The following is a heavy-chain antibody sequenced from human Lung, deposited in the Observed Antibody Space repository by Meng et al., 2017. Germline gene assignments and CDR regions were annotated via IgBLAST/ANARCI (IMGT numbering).Heavy chain of an antibody. Sequence: VQRQQGGAGLLRPSETRSLTCVVSVGSFSEYYWSWIRQPPGKGLEWIGEINHGGSTNYNPSLESRATISVDTSQNNLSLKLSSVTAADSAVYYCARGPTTMAHDFDYWGQGTLVTVSS. CDR3: ARGPTTMAHDFDY. CDR1: VGSFSEYY. J-gene: IGHJ4*02. V-gene: IGHV4-34*01. D-gene: IGHD4-11*01. CDR2: INHGGST.